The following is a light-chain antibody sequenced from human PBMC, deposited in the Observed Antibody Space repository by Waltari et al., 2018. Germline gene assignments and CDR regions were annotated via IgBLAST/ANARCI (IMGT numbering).Light chain of an antibody. CDR3: QEYYDIPPTT. CDR1: QGISNS. CDR2: AAS. J-gene: IGKJ5*01. Sequence: DIQMTQSPSSLSASVGDRVTVTCRASQGISNSLAWYQQKPGKAPKLPLDAASKLQSGVPSRFSGSRSGTDYTLTISSLQPEDFATYYCQEYYDIPPTTFGQGTRLEIK. V-gene: IGKV1-NL1*01.